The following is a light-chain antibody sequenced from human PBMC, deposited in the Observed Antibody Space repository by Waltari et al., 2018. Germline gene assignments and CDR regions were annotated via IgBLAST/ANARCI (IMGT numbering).Light chain of an antibody. V-gene: IGKV3D-15*01. CDR3: QQYDNWPWT. CDR1: QTISRN. CDR2: GTS. J-gene: IGKJ1*01. Sequence: ELVMTQSPPTLSLSPGESATLSCRASQTISRNSFAWFQQKPGQPPRLLIYGTSTRAPGIPARFSGSGSGTEFSLTISSLQPEDFATYYCQQYDNWPWTFGLGTRLETK.